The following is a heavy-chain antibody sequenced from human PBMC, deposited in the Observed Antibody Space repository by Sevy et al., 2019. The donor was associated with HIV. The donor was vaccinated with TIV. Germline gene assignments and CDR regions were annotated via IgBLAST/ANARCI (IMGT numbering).Heavy chain of an antibody. V-gene: IGHV3-33*01. CDR2: IRYDGSNK. CDR1: GFTFSSYG. Sequence: GGSLRLSCAASGFTFSSYGMHWVRQAPGKGLEWVAVIRYDGSNKYYADSVKGRFTISRDNSKNTLYLQMNSLRAEDTDVYYCARGENEVDTAMPTDYWGQGTLVTVSS. J-gene: IGHJ4*02. CDR3: ARGENEVDTAMPTDY. D-gene: IGHD5-18*01.